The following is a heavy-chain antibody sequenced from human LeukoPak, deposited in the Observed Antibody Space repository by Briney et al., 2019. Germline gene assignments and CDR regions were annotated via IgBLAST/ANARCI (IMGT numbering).Heavy chain of an antibody. CDR2: INPNSGGT. V-gene: IGHV1-2*02. CDR1: GYTFTSYY. Sequence: GASVKVSCKAFGYTFTSYYMHWVRQAPGQGLEWMGWINPNSGGTNYAQKFQGRVTMTRDTSITTAHMELSRLRSDDTAVYYCAREGRSTSSAYDYHFDSWGQGTLVTVSS. CDR3: AREGRSTSSAYDYHFDS. D-gene: IGHD5-12*01. J-gene: IGHJ4*02.